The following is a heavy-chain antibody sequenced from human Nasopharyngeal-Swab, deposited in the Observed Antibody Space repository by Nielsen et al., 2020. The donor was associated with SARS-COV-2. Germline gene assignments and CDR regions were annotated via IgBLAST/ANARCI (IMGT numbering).Heavy chain of an antibody. Sequence: GESPKISCKDYTKTLATYWIGWVRQMPGQGLEFVGIIYPPNSDTRYSPSFQGHVTMSVDKSITTAYLQWSSLKASDTAIYYCMRRGGDCSGDCFSDLWGHGTLVTVSS. J-gene: IGHJ4*01. D-gene: IGHD2-21*02. CDR3: MRRGGDCSGDCFSDL. CDR1: TKTLATYW. V-gene: IGHV5-51*01. CDR2: IYPPNSDT.